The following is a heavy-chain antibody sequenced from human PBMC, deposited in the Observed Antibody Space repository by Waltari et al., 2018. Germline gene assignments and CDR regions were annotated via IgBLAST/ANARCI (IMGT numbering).Heavy chain of an antibody. Sequence: EVQLLESGGGLVQPGGSLRLSCAASVFTFSGYAMSWVRPAPGKGLEWVSAISGSGGSTYYADSVKGRFTISRDNSKNTLYLQMNSLRAEDTAVYYCADPRDYPDYWGQGTLVTVSS. CDR3: ADPRDYPDY. V-gene: IGHV3-23*01. CDR2: ISGSGGST. D-gene: IGHD4-17*01. CDR1: VFTFSGYA. J-gene: IGHJ4*02.